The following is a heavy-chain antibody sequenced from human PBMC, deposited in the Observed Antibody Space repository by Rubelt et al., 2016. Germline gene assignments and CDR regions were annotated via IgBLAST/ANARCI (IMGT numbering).Heavy chain of an antibody. CDR1: GYTFTTYG. V-gene: IGHV1-18*01. CDR3: VVTEFDY. J-gene: IGHJ4*02. Sequence: QVHLVQSGTEVKKPGASVKVSCKASGYTFTTYGVTWVRQAPGQGLEWRGWISAYKTNTNLAPRVQGRFTVTTGTSTGPAYMELRSLGSDDTAIYYCVVTEFDYWGQGTLVTVSS. CDR2: ISAYKTNT.